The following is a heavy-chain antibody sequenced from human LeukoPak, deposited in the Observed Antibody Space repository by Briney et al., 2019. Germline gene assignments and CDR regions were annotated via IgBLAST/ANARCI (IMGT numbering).Heavy chain of an antibody. CDR1: GFTFSSYG. V-gene: IGHV3-33*01. CDR3: ARDSSPSYDFWSGQNWFDP. D-gene: IGHD3-3*01. CDR2: IWYDGSNK. Sequence: GGSLRLSCAASGFTFSSYGMHWVRQAPGKGLEWVAVIWYDGSNKYYADSVKGRFTISRDNSKNTLYLQMNSLRAEDTAVYYCARDSSPSYDFWSGQNWFDPWGQGTLVTVSS. J-gene: IGHJ5*02.